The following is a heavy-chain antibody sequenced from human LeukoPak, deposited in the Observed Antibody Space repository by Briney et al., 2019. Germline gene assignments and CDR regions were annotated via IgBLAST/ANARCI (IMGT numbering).Heavy chain of an antibody. J-gene: IGHJ4*02. V-gene: IGHV3-23*01. D-gene: IGHD1-26*01. CDR3: AKDVGKWESLHFFDY. Sequence: GGSLRLSCAASGFTFSSYWMSWVRQAPGKGLEWISGISGSGASTYYADSVKGRFTISRDDSRNTLYLQMNSLRGDDTAVYYCAKDVGKWESLHFFDYWGQGTLVTVSS. CDR2: ISGSGAST. CDR1: GFTFSSYW.